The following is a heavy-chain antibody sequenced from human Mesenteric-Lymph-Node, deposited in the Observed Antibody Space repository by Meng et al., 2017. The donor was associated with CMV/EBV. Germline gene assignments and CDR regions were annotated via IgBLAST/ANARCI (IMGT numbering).Heavy chain of an antibody. CDR2: IYSGGT. D-gene: IGHD2-8*02. CDR3: ARYYCTGSSCYRTNWFDP. Sequence: SGASISSHYWSWIRQPPGKGLEWIGYIYSGGTNYNPSLKSRVTISVDTSKNQFSLKLSSVTAADTAVYYCARYYCTGSSCYRTNWFDPWGQGTLVTVSS. CDR1: GASISSHY. J-gene: IGHJ5*02. V-gene: IGHV4-59*11.